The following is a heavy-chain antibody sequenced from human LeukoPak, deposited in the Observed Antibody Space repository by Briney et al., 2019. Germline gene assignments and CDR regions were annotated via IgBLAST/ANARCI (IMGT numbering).Heavy chain of an antibody. CDR2: IYTSGST. CDR3: ARDYYDILTGYYIDY. V-gene: IGHV4-4*07. Sequence: SETLSLTCTVSGGSISSYYWSWIRQPAGKGQEWIGRIYTSGSTNYNPSLKSRVTMSVDTSKNQFSLKLSSVTAADTAVYYCARDYYDILTGYYIDYWGQGTLVTVSS. D-gene: IGHD3-9*01. CDR1: GGSISSYY. J-gene: IGHJ4*02.